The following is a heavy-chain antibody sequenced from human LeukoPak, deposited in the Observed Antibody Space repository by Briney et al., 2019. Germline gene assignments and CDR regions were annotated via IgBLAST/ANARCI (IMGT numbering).Heavy chain of an antibody. CDR3: ARDNPVVWLQD. D-gene: IGHD3-22*01. CDR1: GFTFSSYS. CDR2: ISSSSSYI. Sequence: GGSLRLSCAASGFTFSSYSMNWVRQAPGKGLEWVSSISSSSSYIYYADPVKGRFTISRDNAKNSLYLQMNSLRAEDTAVYYCARDNPVVWLQDWGQGTLVTVSS. J-gene: IGHJ4*02. V-gene: IGHV3-21*01.